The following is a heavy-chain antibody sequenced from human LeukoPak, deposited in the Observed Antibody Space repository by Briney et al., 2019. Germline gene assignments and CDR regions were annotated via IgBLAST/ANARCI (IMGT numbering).Heavy chain of an antibody. V-gene: IGHV3-23*01. D-gene: IGHD3-3*01. CDR3: SKGPGGFWDY. CDR2: LNGDGSET. J-gene: IGHJ4*02. Sequence: PGGSLRLSCAGSGYSFTDYGMGWVRQAPGRGLEWVSALNGDGSETYYADSVKGRFIISRDNSKRTLYLQMSSLRADDTAVYYCSKGPGGFWDYWGQGALVTVSS. CDR1: GYSFTDYG.